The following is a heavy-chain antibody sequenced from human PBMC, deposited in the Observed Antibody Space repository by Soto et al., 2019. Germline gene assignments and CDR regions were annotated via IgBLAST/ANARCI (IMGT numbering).Heavy chain of an antibody. J-gene: IGHJ4*02. CDR1: GFTFSNYV. D-gene: IGHD6-6*01. CDR2: ISSSIATI. Sequence: LRLSCAASGFTFSNYVMNWVRQAPGKRLAWVSYISSSIATIQYADSVKGRFTISRDNAKNSLYLQMNSLRDEDTAVYYCARGGAARPDYGGQGTLVTGSA. CDR3: ARGGAARPDY. V-gene: IGHV3-48*02.